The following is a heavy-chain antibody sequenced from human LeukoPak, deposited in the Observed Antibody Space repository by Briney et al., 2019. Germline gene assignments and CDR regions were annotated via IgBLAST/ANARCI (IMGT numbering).Heavy chain of an antibody. CDR2: MNPNSGNT. Sequence: ASVKVSCKASGYTFTSYDINWVRQATGQGLEWMGWMNPNSGNTGYAQKFQGRVTMTRNTSISTAYMELSSLRSEDTAVYYCARIKVVVPELPDYWGQGTLVTVSS. CDR3: ARIKVVVPELPDY. V-gene: IGHV1-8*01. D-gene: IGHD2-2*01. J-gene: IGHJ4*02. CDR1: GYTFTSYD.